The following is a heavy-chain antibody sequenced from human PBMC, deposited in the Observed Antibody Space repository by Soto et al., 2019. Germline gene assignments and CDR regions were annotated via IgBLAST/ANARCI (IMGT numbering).Heavy chain of an antibody. CDR1: GFTFSSYA. V-gene: IGHV3-15*01. Sequence: GGSLRLSCAASGFTFSSYAMSWVRQAPGKGLEWVGRIKSKTDGGTTDYAAPVKGRFTISRDDSKNTLYLQMNSLKTEDTAVYYCTTEVRFLEWYYYMDVWGKGTTVTVSS. CDR3: TTEVRFLEWYYYMDV. CDR2: IKSKTDGGTT. D-gene: IGHD3-3*01. J-gene: IGHJ6*03.